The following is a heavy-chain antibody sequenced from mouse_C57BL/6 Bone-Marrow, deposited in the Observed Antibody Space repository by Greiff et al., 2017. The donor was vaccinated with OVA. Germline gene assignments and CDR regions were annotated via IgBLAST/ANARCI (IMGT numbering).Heavy chain of an antibody. Sequence: QVTLKVSGPGILQSSQTLSLTCSFSGFSLSTSGMGVSWIRQPSGKGLEWLANIYWDDDKRNNPFMKSRPTISKDTSRNQVFRKITGVDTADTATYYCVGDSNWYCDVWGTGTTVTVSS. V-gene: IGHV8-12*01. J-gene: IGHJ1*03. CDR3: VGDSNWYCDV. CDR1: GFSLSTSGMG. CDR2: IYWDDDK.